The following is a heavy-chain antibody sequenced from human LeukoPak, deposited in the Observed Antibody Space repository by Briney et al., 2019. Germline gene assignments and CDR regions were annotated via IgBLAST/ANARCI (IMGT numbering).Heavy chain of an antibody. Sequence: GGSLRLSCAASGFTFSSYAMTWVRQAPGKGLEWVSLTSGSGGSTYYADSVKGRFTISRDNSKNTLYLQMNSLRVEDTAVYYCAKGYSGYDYAFDIWGQGTMVTVSS. CDR1: GFTFSSYA. J-gene: IGHJ3*02. V-gene: IGHV3-23*01. D-gene: IGHD5-12*01. CDR3: AKGYSGYDYAFDI. CDR2: TSGSGGST.